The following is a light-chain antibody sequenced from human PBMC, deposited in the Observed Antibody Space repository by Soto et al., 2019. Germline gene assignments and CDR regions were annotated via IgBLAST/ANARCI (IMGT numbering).Light chain of an antibody. Sequence: DIQMTQSPSILSASVGDTVTITCRASQSINSWLAWYQQKPGKAPKLLVYDASTLQSGVASRFSGSGSGTEFTLIISGLQPDDSATYYCQQYTNTNNPWMFGQGTKVDIK. CDR3: QQYTNTNNPWM. CDR2: DAS. J-gene: IGKJ1*01. CDR1: QSINSW. V-gene: IGKV1-5*01.